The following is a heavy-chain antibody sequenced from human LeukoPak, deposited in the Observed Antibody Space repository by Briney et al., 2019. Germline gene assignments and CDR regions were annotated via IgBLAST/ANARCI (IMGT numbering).Heavy chain of an antibody. D-gene: IGHD1-26*01. Sequence: GGSLRLSCAASGFTVSSNYMSWVRQAPGKGLEWVSVIYSGGTTYCADSVKGRFTISRDKSKNTLYLQMNSLRAEDTAGYYCAKVLGGGSYQFDYWGQGTLVTVSS. CDR1: GFTVSSNY. CDR3: AKVLGGGSYQFDY. CDR2: IYSGGTT. V-gene: IGHV3-66*01. J-gene: IGHJ4*02.